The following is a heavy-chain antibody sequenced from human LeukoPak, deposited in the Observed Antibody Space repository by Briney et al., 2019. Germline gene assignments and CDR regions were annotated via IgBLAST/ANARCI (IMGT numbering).Heavy chain of an antibody. CDR2: IYYSGST. D-gene: IGHD3-16*02. J-gene: IGHJ6*03. Sequence: SETLSLTCTVSDGSISSYYWSWIRQPPGKGLEWIGYIYYSGSTNYNPSLKSRVTISVDTSRNQFSLKLSSVTAADTAVYYCARERYDYVWGSYRQTAWYMDVWGKGTTVTISS. CDR3: ARERYDYVWGSYRQTAWYMDV. V-gene: IGHV4-59*01. CDR1: DGSISSYY.